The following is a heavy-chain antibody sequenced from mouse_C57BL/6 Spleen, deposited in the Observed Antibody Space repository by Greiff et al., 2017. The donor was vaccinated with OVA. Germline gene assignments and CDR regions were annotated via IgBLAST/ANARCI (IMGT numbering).Heavy chain of an antibody. CDR1: GYTFTDYN. Sequence: EVKLMESGPELVKPGASVKMSCKASGYTFTDYNMHWVKQSHGKSLEWIGYINPNNGGTSYNQKFKGKATLTVNKSSSTAYMELRSLTSEDSAVYYCARWGVYFDYWGQGTTLTVSS. CDR2: INPNNGGT. CDR3: ARWGVYFDY. V-gene: IGHV1-22*01. J-gene: IGHJ2*01.